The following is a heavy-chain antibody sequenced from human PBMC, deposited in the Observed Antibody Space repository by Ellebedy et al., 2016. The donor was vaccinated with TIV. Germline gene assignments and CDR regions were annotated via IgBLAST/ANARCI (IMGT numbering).Heavy chain of an antibody. CDR3: ARTLGIAVAADF. CDR1: GYTFTSYG. CDR2: INAGNGKT. Sequence: ASVKVSXXASGYTFTSYGMQWVRQAPGQRLEWMGWINAGNGKTKYSQRLQGRVTIIGDTSASTAYMELSSLRSEDTAVYYCARTLGIAVAADFWGQGTQLTVSS. D-gene: IGHD6-19*01. V-gene: IGHV1-3*01. J-gene: IGHJ4*02.